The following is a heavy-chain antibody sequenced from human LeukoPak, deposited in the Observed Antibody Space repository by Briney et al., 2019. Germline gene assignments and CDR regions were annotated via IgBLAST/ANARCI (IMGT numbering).Heavy chain of an antibody. V-gene: IGHV3-7*03. CDR1: GFPFSSYW. Sequence: GGSLRLSCVASGFPFSSYWMTWVRQAPGRGLEWVANIRQDGDTKYYVDSVKGRFTISRDNAMNSLYLQMNSLRAEDTAIYYCARSLPYGTTWCGRSDFWGQGTLVTVSS. D-gene: IGHD6-13*01. CDR3: ARSLPYGTTWCGRSDF. J-gene: IGHJ4*02. CDR2: IRQDGDTK.